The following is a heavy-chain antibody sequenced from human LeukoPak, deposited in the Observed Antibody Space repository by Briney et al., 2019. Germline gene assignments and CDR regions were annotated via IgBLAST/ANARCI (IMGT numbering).Heavy chain of an antibody. CDR2: IFYSGIT. CDR3: ARVSSRGWYEVYMDV. CDR1: GGSISSSTYY. D-gene: IGHD6-19*01. J-gene: IGHJ6*03. V-gene: IGHV4-39*07. Sequence: SETLSLTCTVSGGSISSSTYYWGWIRQPPGKGLEWTGSIFYSGITYYNPSLKSRVTISVDTSKNQFSLKLSSVTAADTAVYYCARVSSRGWYEVYMDVWGKGTTVTVSS.